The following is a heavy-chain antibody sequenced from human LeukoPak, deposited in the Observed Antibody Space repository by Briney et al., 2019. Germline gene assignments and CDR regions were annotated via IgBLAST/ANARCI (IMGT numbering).Heavy chain of an antibody. CDR1: GGSINNSY. CDR2: IYYSGDT. V-gene: IGHV4-59*01. D-gene: IGHD4-17*01. CDR3: ARDMGEYGDYENWFDP. Sequence: SEALSLICTVSGGSINNSYWSWIRQSPGKGLEWIGYIYYSGDTNYNPSLKSRVTISVGTSKNQVSLKLRSVTAADTAVYYCARDMGEYGDYENWFDPWGQGTLVTVSS. J-gene: IGHJ5*02.